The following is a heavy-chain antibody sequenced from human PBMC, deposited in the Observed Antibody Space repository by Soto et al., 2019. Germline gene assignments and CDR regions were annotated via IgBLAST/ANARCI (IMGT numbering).Heavy chain of an antibody. CDR2: IYYSGST. CDR1: GGSISSYY. CDR3: ARVRRILYYYYMDV. V-gene: IGHV4-59*01. Sequence: SETLSLTCTVSGGSISSYYWSWIRQPPGKGLEWIGYIYYSGSTNYNPSLKSRVTISVDTSKNQFSLKLSSVTAADTAVYYCARVRRILYYYYMDVWGKGTTVTVSS. J-gene: IGHJ6*03.